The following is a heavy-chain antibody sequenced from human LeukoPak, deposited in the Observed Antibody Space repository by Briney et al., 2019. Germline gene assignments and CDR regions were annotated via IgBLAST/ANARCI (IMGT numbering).Heavy chain of an antibody. D-gene: IGHD3-22*01. CDR2: ISDDGSNK. J-gene: IGHJ6*02. CDR1: GFTFSYSG. CDR3: ARSHYYDSSGYLSYYYGMDV. V-gene: IGHV3-30*03. Sequence: GGSLTLSCAASGFTFSYSGMHWVRQAPGKGLEWVALISDDGSNKNYAPSVKGRFTISRDNSKNALYLQMDSLKTDDTAVYYCARSHYYDSSGYLSYYYGMDVWGQGTTVTVSS.